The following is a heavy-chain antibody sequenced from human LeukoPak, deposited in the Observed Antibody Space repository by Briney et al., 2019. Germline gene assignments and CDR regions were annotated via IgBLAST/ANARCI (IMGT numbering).Heavy chain of an antibody. V-gene: IGHV3-48*04. CDR2: IGSSSSTI. Sequence: GGSLRLSCAASGFTLSSYSINSVRQAAGTGVEGFSYIGSSSSTIDYADSVKRRFTISRDNAKNSLYLQMSSLRAEDTAVYYCAISGAYDSSGSYFDYWGQGTLVTVSS. CDR3: AISGAYDSSGSYFDY. J-gene: IGHJ4*02. CDR1: GFTLSSYS. D-gene: IGHD3-22*01.